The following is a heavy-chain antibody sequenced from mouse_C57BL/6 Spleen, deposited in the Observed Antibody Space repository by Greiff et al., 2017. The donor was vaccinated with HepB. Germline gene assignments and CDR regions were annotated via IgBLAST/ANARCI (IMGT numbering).Heavy chain of an antibody. CDR3: TYRLDY. D-gene: IGHD5-5*01. J-gene: IGHJ2*01. CDR1: GYTFTDYE. CDR2: IDPETGGT. Sequence: QVQLQQSGAGLVRPGASVTLSCKASGYTFTDYEMHWVKQTPVQGLEWMGAIDPETGGTAYNQKFKGKAILTADKSSSTAYMVLRSRASEDSAVYYGTYRLDYWGQGTTLTVSS. V-gene: IGHV1-15*01.